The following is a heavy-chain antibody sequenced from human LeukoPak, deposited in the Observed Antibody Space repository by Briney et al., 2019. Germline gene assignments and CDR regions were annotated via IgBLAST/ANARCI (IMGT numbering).Heavy chain of an antibody. J-gene: IGHJ5*02. CDR3: ARDSSSGWDIPNTNWFDP. Sequence: SETLSLTCTVSGGSINSYYWSWIRQPPGKGLEWIGYIYYSGSTNYNPSLKSRVTISRDTSKNQFSLKLRSVTPEDTAVYYCARDSSSGWDIPNTNWFDPWGQGTLVTVSS. D-gene: IGHD6-19*01. V-gene: IGHV4-59*12. CDR1: GGSINSYY. CDR2: IYYSGST.